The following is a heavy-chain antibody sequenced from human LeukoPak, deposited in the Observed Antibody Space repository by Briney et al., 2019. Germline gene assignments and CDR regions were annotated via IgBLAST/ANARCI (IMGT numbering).Heavy chain of an antibody. D-gene: IGHD5-18*01. CDR1: GGCFSGYY. V-gene: IGHV4-34*01. CDR2: INHSGST. J-gene: IGHJ3*02. Sequence: PSETLSLTCAVYGGCFSGYYWSWIRQPPGKGLEWIGEINHSGSTNYNPSLKSRVTISVDTSKNQFSLKLSSVTAADTAVYYCARGPARGYSYGLINAFDIWGQGTMVTVSS. CDR3: ARGPARGYSYGLINAFDI.